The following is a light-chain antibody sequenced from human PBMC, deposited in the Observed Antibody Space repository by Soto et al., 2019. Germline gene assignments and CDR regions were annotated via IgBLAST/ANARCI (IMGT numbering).Light chain of an antibody. Sequence: DIQMTQSPSSLSASVGDRVTITCQASQDISNYLNWYQQKPGKAPKLLIYDASNLETGVPSRFSGSGSGTDFTFTISSLQPEDFATYYCQQYNPNSALTFGGGTKVDIK. J-gene: IGKJ4*01. CDR3: QQYNPNSALT. CDR1: QDISNY. CDR2: DAS. V-gene: IGKV1-33*01.